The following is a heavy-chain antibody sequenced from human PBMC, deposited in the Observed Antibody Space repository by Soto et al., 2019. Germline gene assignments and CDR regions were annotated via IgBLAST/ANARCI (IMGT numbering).Heavy chain of an antibody. CDR3: ARLPRDFWSGYPTGGMDV. V-gene: IGHV1-69*13. CDR2: IIPIFGTA. Sequence: SVKVSCKASGGTFSSYAISWVRQAPGQGLEWMGGIIPIFGTANYAQKFQGRVTITADESTSTAQMELSSLRSEETAVYYCARLPRDFWSGYPTGGMDVWGQGTTVTVS. D-gene: IGHD3-3*01. J-gene: IGHJ6*02. CDR1: GGTFSSYA.